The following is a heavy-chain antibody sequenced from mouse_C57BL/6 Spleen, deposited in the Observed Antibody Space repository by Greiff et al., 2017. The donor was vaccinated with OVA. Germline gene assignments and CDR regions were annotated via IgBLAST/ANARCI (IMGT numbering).Heavy chain of an antibody. D-gene: IGHD2-1*01. CDR2: IHPNSGST. V-gene: IGHV1-64*01. CDR3: AYGNYRDWYFDV. J-gene: IGHJ1*03. Sequence: QVHVKQPGAELVKPGASVKLSCKASGYTFTSYWMHWVKQRPGQGLEWIGMIHPNSGSTNYNEKFKSKATLTVDKSSSTAYMQLSSLTSEDSAVYYCAYGNYRDWYFDVWGTGTTVTVSS. CDR1: GYTFTSYW.